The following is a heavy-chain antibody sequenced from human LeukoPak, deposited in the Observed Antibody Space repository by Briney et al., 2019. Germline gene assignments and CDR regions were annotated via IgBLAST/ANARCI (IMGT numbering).Heavy chain of an antibody. CDR3: ARASSGKGYYYYYYMDV. V-gene: IGHV4-59*01. CDR1: GGPMNSYY. J-gene: IGHJ6*03. Sequence: SETLSLTCTVSGGPMNSYYWSWLRQSPGKGLVCGTYIYYSESTIHNTSLKSRVTISVDTPKNHFALKMSSVTASDTAVYYCARASSGKGYYYYYYMDVWGKGTTVTVSS. CDR2: IYYSEST. D-gene: IGHD4-23*01.